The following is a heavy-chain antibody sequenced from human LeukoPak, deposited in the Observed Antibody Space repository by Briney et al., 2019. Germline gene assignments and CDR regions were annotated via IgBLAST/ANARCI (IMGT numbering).Heavy chain of an antibody. J-gene: IGHJ5*02. Sequence: SETLSLTCTGSGGSISSYYWSWIRQPAGKGLEWIGRIYTSGSTNYNPSLKSRVTMSVDTSKNQFSLKLSSVTAADTAVYYCARDLYSGDWFDPWGQGTLVTVSS. CDR3: ARDLYSGDWFDP. V-gene: IGHV4-4*07. CDR2: IYTSGST. CDR1: GGSISSYY. D-gene: IGHD3-10*01.